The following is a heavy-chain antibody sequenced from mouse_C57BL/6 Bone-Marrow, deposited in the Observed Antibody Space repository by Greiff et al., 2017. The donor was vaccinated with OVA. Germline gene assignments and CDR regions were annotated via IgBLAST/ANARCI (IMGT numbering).Heavy chain of an antibody. CDR3: AREEGSYYDYLAWFAY. CDR1: GFTFSSYA. CDR2: ISDGGSYT. J-gene: IGHJ3*01. Sequence: EVHLVESGGGLVKPGGSLKLSCAASGFTFSSYAMSWVRQTPEKRLEWVATISDGGSYTYYPDNVKGRFTISRDNAKNNLYLQMSHLKSEDTAMYYCAREEGSYYDYLAWFAYWGQGTLVTVSA. D-gene: IGHD2-4*01. V-gene: IGHV5-4*01.